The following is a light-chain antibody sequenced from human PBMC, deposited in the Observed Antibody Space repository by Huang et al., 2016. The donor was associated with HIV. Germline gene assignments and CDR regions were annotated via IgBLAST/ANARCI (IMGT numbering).Light chain of an antibody. CDR3: QQYYTVPRT. V-gene: IGKV4-1*01. CDR2: WAS. J-gene: IGKJ1*01. Sequence: DIVLTQSPDSLAVSLGERATIRCKSSQSVLCHSNNKNCLAWYQQKPRQAPKLLIHWASILESGVADRFSGSGSGTNFTLTISSLQAEDVALYYCQQYYTVPRTFGQGTQVEI. CDR1: QSVLCHSNNKNC.